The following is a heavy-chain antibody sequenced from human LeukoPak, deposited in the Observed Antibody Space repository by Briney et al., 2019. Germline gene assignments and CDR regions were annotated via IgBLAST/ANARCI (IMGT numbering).Heavy chain of an antibody. CDR1: GGSISSYY. CDR3: ARRERDGYNQNWFDP. V-gene: IGHV4-59*08. CDR2: IYYSGST. Sequence: SETLSLTCSVSGGSISSYYWSWIRQPPGKGLEWIGYIYYSGSTNYNPSLKSRVTISVDTSKNQFSLKLSPVTAADTAVYYCARRERDGYNQNWFDPWGQGTLVTVSS. D-gene: IGHD5-24*01. J-gene: IGHJ5*02.